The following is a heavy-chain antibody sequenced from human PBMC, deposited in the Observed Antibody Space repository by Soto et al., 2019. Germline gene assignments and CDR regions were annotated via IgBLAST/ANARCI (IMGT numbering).Heavy chain of an antibody. CDR2: IYYSGST. CDR1: SDSIGLDG. Sequence: SETLSVGWSVASDSIGLDGSCWNRPAQGKGLEWIGYIYYSGSTYYHPSLKSRVTISVDTSKNQFSLKLSSVTAADTAVYYCESEPHPLGYGPIPNPRGQGTLVTVSS. J-gene: IGHJ5*02. D-gene: IGHD2-21*01. CDR3: ESEPHPLGYGPIPNP. V-gene: IGHV4-59*06.